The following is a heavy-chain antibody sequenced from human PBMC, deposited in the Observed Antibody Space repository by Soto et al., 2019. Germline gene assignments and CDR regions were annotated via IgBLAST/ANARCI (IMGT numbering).Heavy chain of an antibody. J-gene: IGHJ6*02. D-gene: IGHD3-10*01. CDR3: ARDQFYGSGTRFGGGGMDV. CDR1: GYTFTSYG. V-gene: IGHV1-18*01. CDR2: ISAYNGNT. Sequence: QVQLVQSGAEVKKPGASVKVSCKASGYTFTSYGISWVRQAPGQGLEWMGWISAYNGNTNYAQKHKGRFTMTTDTTTSTAYMERRRLRPDDTAVYYCARDQFYGSGTRFGGGGMDVGGQGTTVTVSS.